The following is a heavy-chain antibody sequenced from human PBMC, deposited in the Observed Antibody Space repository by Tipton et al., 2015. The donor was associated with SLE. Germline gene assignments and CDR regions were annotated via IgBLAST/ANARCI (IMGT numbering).Heavy chain of an antibody. Sequence: SLRLSCAASGFTFSSYGMHWVRQAPGKGLEWVAVIWYDGSNKYYADSVKGRFTISRDNSKNTLYLQMNSLRAEDTAMYYCAKMGYCSSTSCYTDDAFDIWGQGTMVTVSS. J-gene: IGHJ3*02. CDR1: GFTFSSYG. V-gene: IGHV3-30*18. CDR3: AKMGYCSSTSCYTDDAFDI. D-gene: IGHD2-2*02. CDR2: IWYDGSNK.